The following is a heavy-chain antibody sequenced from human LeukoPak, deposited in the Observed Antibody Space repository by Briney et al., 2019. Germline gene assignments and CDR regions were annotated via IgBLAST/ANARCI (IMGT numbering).Heavy chain of an antibody. J-gene: IGHJ4*02. CDR2: MNLDGSEK. D-gene: IGHD5-18*01. CDR1: GFTFSSYW. V-gene: IGHV3-7*03. Sequence: PGGSLRLSCAASGFTFSSYWMTWVRQAPGKGLEWVANMNLDGSEKYYVDSVKGRFIISRDNAKNSLFLQMNSLIAEDTAVYYCAKGDSYGYQSSLYWGQGTLVTVSS. CDR3: AKGDSYGYQSSLY.